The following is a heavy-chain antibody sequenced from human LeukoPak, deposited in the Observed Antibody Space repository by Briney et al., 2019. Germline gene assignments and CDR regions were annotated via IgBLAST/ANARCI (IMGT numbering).Heavy chain of an antibody. CDR1: GGSISSSSYY. V-gene: IGHV4-39*02. Sequence: SETLSLTCTVSGGSISSSSYYWSWVRQSPGKGVEWIGEINFSGITKYNPSLKSRLTISADTSKEHFSLTLISVTAADTAVYYCARRNRVVTSAAGRLYYHYYMDVWGNGATVTVSS. CDR2: INFSGIT. J-gene: IGHJ6*03. CDR3: ARRNRVVTSAAGRLYYHYYMDV. D-gene: IGHD2-2*01.